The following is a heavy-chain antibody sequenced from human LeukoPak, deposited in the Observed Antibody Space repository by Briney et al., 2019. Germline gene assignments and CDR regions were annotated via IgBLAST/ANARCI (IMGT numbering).Heavy chain of an antibody. D-gene: IGHD6-19*01. CDR2: ISHEGSNK. V-gene: IGHV3-30*03. Sequence: PGGSLRLSCAASGFSFGSYGMHWVRQAPGKGLEWVAVISHEGSNKYYADSVKGRFTISRDNSKNMVYLQMNSLRAEDTAVYYCARTWGQWQVLDYWGQGTLVTVSS. J-gene: IGHJ4*02. CDR1: GFSFGSYG. CDR3: ARTWGQWQVLDY.